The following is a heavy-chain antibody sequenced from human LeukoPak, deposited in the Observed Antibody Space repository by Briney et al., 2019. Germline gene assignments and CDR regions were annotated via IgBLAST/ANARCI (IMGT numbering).Heavy chain of an antibody. J-gene: IGHJ5*02. Sequence: ASVKVSCKASGYTFTSYGISWVRQAPGQGLEWMGWISAYNGNTNYAQKLQGRVTMTTDTSTSTAYMELRSLRSDDTAAYYCARDLGYSSSWYLSASDPWGQGTLVTVSS. CDR1: GYTFTSYG. D-gene: IGHD6-13*01. CDR3: ARDLGYSSSWYLSASDP. V-gene: IGHV1-18*01. CDR2: ISAYNGNT.